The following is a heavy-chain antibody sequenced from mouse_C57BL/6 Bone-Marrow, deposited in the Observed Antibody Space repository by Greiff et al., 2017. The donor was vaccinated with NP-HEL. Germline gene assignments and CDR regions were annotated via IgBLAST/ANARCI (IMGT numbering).Heavy chain of an antibody. CDR2: IYPGSGNN. J-gene: IGHJ2*01. CDR3: AKGDYDGRDY. V-gene: IGHV1-76*01. CDR1: GYTFTDYY. D-gene: IGHD2-4*01. Sequence: VQLQQSGAELVRPGASVKLSCKASGYTFTDYYINWVKQRPGQGLEWIARIYPGSGNNYYNEKFKGKATLTAEKSSNTAYMQLSSLTSEDSAVYFCAKGDYDGRDYWGQGTTLTVSS.